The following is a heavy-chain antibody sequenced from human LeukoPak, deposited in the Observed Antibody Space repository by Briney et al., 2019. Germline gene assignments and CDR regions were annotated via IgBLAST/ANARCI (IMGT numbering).Heavy chain of an antibody. CDR2: IYHSGST. CDR1: GGSISSGGYY. V-gene: IGHV4-30-2*01. J-gene: IGHJ4*02. Sequence: SQTLSLTCTVSGGSISSGGYYWSWIRQPPGKGLEWIGYIYHSGSTYYNPSLKSRVTISVDRSKNQFSLKLSSVTAADTAVYYCARVLRGTTVPDYWGQGTLVTVSS. CDR3: ARVLRGTTVPDY. D-gene: IGHD4-11*01.